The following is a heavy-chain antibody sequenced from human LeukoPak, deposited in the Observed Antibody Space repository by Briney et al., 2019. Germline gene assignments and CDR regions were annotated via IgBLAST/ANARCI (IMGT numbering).Heavy chain of an antibody. J-gene: IGHJ4*02. CDR1: GGSISSYY. D-gene: IGHD6-19*01. V-gene: IGHV4-59*01. CDR3: ARAPGYNSGWWDY. CDR2: IYYSGST. Sequence: AETLSLTCTVSGGSISSYYGSWIRQPPGRGLEWIGYIYYSGSTNYNPSLKSRVTISVDTSKNQFSLKLTSVTAADTAVYYCARAPGYNSGWWDYWGQRNLVTVSS.